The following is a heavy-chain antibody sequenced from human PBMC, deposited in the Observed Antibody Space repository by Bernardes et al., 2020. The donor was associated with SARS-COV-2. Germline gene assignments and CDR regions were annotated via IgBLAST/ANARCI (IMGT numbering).Heavy chain of an antibody. J-gene: IGHJ4*02. Sequence: SETLSLTCTVSGDSVSSSSYFWGWIRQPPGKGLEWIGSIYSGGITYYNPSLKSRATISVDTSKNQFSLQLTSVTAADTAMYYCARHSPGFGDLLRPALDYWGQGTLVTVSS. D-gene: IGHD3-10*01. CDR3: ARHSPGFGDLLRPALDY. CDR1: GDSVSSSSYF. CDR2: IYSGGIT. V-gene: IGHV4-39*01.